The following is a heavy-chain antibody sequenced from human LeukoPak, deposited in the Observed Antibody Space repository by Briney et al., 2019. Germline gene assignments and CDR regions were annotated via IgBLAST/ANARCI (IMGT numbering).Heavy chain of an antibody. V-gene: IGHV4-30-4*08. CDR1: GGSISSGDYY. J-gene: IGHJ6*02. Sequence: SQTLSLTCTVSGGSISSGDYYWSWIRQPPGKGLEWIGYIYYSGSTYYNPSLKSRVTISVDTSKNQFSLKLNSVTAADTAVYYCARDDSSGYYSSYGMDVWGQGTTVTVSS. CDR3: ARDDSSGYYSSYGMDV. CDR2: IYYSGST. D-gene: IGHD3-22*01.